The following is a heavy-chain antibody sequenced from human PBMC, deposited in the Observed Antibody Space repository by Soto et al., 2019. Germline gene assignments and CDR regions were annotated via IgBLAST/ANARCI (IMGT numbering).Heavy chain of an antibody. CDR3: AKKGTTRPLFDP. D-gene: IGHD1-1*01. J-gene: IGHJ5*02. CDR2: IYYIGST. CDR1: GGSLSNGDYY. Sequence: PSQTLSLTCTVSGGSLSNGDYYWSWIRQLAGKGLEWIGNIYYIGSTSYNPSLKSRVTISIDTSKNQFSLKLRSVVAADTAMYYCAKKGTTRPLFDPLGQGNLVT. V-gene: IGHV4-31*03.